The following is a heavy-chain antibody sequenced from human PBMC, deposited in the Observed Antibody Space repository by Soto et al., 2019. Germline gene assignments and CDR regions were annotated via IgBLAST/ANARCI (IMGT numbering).Heavy chain of an antibody. CDR2: INHSGNT. V-gene: IGHV4-34*01. J-gene: IGHJ1*01. D-gene: IGHD3-22*01. CDR3: ARGLRDSSGYYHVHYFQH. Sequence: QVQLHQWGAGLLKPSDTLSLPCAVYGGSFSGYFWTWIRQPPGKGLEWIGEINHSGNTNYSPSLKGRVTISLDTSTNQFSLKLSSVTAADTAVYYCARGLRDSSGYYHVHYFQHWGQGTLVTVSS. CDR1: GGSFSGYF.